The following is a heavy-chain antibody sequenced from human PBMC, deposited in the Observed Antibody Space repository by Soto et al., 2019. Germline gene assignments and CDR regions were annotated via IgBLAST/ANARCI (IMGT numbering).Heavy chain of an antibody. J-gene: IGHJ4*02. V-gene: IGHV4-4*02. CDR3: ARLVYDTRLNYMYFDL. Sequence: SETLSLTCAVSGVSLTSGNWWTWVRQSPQRGLEYIGEIFHDGTANYYPSFERRVAMSVDTSRNQFSLKLTSVTAADTAVYFCARLVYDTRLNYMYFDLWGPGTLVTVSS. CDR1: GVSLTSGNW. CDR2: IFHDGTA. D-gene: IGHD3-10*01.